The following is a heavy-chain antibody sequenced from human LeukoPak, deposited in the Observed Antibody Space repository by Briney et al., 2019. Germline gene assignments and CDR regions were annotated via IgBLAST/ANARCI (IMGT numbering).Heavy chain of an antibody. V-gene: IGHV4-30-2*01. J-gene: IGHJ6*03. CDR3: ARSAPSLFYFYYMDV. CDR2: IYHSGST. D-gene: IGHD3-10*01. CDR1: NGSINNGGYY. Sequence: SQTLFLTCSVSNGSINNGGYYWTWVRQPPGKGLEWIGYIYHSGSTYYTPSLKSRVTIAFDRTENKFSLNLTSVTAADTALYYCARSAPSLFYFYYMDVWGKGTTVTVSS.